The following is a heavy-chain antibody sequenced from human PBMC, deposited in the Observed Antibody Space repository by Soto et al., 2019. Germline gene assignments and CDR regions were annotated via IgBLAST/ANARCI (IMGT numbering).Heavy chain of an antibody. CDR2: VYHTGDT. CDR3: AREIVTAGGNNYFDP. D-gene: IGHD2-21*02. J-gene: IGHJ5*02. CDR1: GGTVASSHW. V-gene: IGHV4-4*02. Sequence: SETLSLTCGVYGGTVASSHWWSWVRQSPGRGLEWIGNVYHTGDTNFNPSLQSRVTFSVDKSNHQFSLRLTSVTAADTAGYFCAREIVTAGGNNYFDPRGASTMGTVSS.